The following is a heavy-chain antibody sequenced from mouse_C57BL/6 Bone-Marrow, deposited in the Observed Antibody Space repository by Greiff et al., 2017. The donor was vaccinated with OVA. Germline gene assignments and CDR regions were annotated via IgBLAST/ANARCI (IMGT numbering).Heavy chain of an antibody. CDR3: ARSNYYGSSEYFDV. V-gene: IGHV1-58*01. CDR2: IYIGNGYT. Sequence: EVKLMESGAELVRPGSSVKMSCKTSGYTFTSYGINWVKQRPGQGLEWIGYIYIGNGYTEYNEKFKGKATLTSDTSSSTAYMQLSSLTSEDSAIYFCARSNYYGSSEYFDVWGTGTTVTVSS. J-gene: IGHJ1*03. CDR1: GYTFTSYG. D-gene: IGHD1-1*01.